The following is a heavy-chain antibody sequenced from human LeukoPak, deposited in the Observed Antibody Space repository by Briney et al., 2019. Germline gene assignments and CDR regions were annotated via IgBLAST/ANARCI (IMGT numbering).Heavy chain of an antibody. CDR2: IYYNGNT. D-gene: IGHD6-25*01. CDR1: GGSIRSSNSF. V-gene: IGHV4-39*07. CDR3: ARAKAATSSYFFDH. J-gene: IGHJ4*02. Sequence: SETLSLTCSVSGGSIRSSNSFCGWIRQPPGERLEWIATIYYNGNTYYNPSLQSRVTISVDTSNNQFYLKLNSVIAADTAVYYCARAKAATSSYFFDHWGQGTLVTVSS.